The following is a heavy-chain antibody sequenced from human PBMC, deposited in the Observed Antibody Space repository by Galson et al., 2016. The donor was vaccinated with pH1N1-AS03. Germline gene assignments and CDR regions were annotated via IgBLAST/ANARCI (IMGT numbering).Heavy chain of an antibody. CDR1: GLTFSSFA. CDR3: ARGKRDGYNLGAVEY. CDR2: IRYDGSDK. D-gene: IGHD5-24*01. Sequence: SLRLSCAASGLTFSSFALHWVRQAPGKGLEWVAFIRYDGSDKKYANSVKGRFTISRDNSKNTLYLQMNSLRAEDTAVYYCARGKRDGYNLGAVEYWGQGTLVTVSS. J-gene: IGHJ4*02. V-gene: IGHV3-30*02.